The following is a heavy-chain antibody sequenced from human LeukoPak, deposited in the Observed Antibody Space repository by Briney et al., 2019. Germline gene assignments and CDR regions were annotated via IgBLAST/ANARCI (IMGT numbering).Heavy chain of an antibody. D-gene: IGHD3-9*01. Sequence: SETLSLTCTVSGGSISSGGYYWSWIRQHPGKGLEWIGYIYYSGSTYYNPSLKSRVTISVDTSKNQISLKLSSVTAADTAVYYCAARDVLTGLHDYWGQGTLVTVSS. CDR3: AARDVLTGLHDY. V-gene: IGHV4-31*03. CDR1: GGSISSGGYY. CDR2: IYYSGST. J-gene: IGHJ4*02.